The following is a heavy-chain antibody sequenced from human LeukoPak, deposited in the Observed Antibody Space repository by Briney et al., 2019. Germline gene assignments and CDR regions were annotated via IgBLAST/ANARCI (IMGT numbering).Heavy chain of an antibody. J-gene: IGHJ3*02. CDR1: GYTFTSYD. CDR3: ARARHWLVTNAFGI. V-gene: IGHV1-8*03. Sequence: ASVKVSCKASGYTFTSYDINWVRQATGQGLEWMGWMNPNSGNTGYAQKFQGRVTITRNTSISTAYMELSSLRSEDTAVYYCARARHWLVTNAFGIWGQGTMVTVSS. D-gene: IGHD6-19*01. CDR2: MNPNSGNT.